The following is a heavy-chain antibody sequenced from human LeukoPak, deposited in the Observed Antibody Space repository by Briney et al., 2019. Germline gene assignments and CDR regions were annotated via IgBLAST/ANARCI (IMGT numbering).Heavy chain of an antibody. V-gene: IGHV4-31*03. Sequence: KPSQTLSLTCTVSGGSISSGGYYWSWIRQHPGKGLEWIGYIYYSGSTYYNPSLKSRVTISVDTSKNQFSLKLSSVTAADTAVYYCATPIRGYSYAHDAFDIWGQGTMVTVSS. CDR2: IYYSGST. CDR1: GGSISSGGYY. J-gene: IGHJ3*02. D-gene: IGHD5-18*01. CDR3: ATPIRGYSYAHDAFDI.